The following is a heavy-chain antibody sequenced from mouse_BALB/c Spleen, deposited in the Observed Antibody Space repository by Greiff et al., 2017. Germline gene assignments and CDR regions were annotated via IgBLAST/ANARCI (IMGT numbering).Heavy chain of an antibody. CDR2: IRNKANGYTT. Sequence: EVQLVESGGGLVQPGGSLRLSCATSGFTFTDYYMSWVRQPPGKALEWLGFIRNKANGYTTEYSASVKGRFTISRDNSQSILYLQMNTLRAEDSATYYCARDIGAGTGTDYWGQGTTLTVSS. CDR1: GFTFTDYY. D-gene: IGHD4-1*01. CDR3: ARDIGAGTGTDY. J-gene: IGHJ2*01. V-gene: IGHV7-3*02.